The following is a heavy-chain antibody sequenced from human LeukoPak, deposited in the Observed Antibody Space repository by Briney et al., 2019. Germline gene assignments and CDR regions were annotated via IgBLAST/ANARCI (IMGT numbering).Heavy chain of an antibody. CDR3: AKASYQHFDY. V-gene: IGHV3-23*01. CDR1: GFTVSSNY. J-gene: IGHJ4*02. Sequence: PGGSLRLSCAASGFTVSSNYMSWVRQAPGKGLEWVSAISGSGGSTYYADSVKGRFTISRDNSKNTLYLQMNSLRAEDTAVYYCAKASYQHFDYWGQGTLVTVSS. CDR2: ISGSGGST. D-gene: IGHD6-6*01.